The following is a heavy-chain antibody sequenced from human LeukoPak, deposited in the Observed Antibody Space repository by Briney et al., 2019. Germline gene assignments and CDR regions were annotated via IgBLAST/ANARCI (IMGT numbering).Heavy chain of an antibody. CDR1: GFTFSTFA. D-gene: IGHD3-22*01. CDR3: AKDQSYYYDSSGPSDY. V-gene: IGHV3-64D*06. CDR2: INNNGDST. J-gene: IGHJ4*02. Sequence: PGGSLRLSCSASGFTFSTFAMHWVRQAPGKRLEYVSGINNNGDSTYYSDSVKARLTISRDNSKNTLFLQMASLRAEDTAVYYCAKDQSYYYDSSGPSDYWGQGTLVTVSS.